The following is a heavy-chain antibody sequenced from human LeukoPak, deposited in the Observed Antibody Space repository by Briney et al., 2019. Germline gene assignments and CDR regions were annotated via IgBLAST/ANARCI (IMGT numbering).Heavy chain of an antibody. V-gene: IGHV3-33*01. CDR2: IWNAGTNT. CDR1: GFSLGTYG. D-gene: IGHD3-16*01. Sequence: GGSLKLSGEALGFSLGTYGMHWVRKAQGKGLEWVPLIWNAGTNTYYADSVKGRFTISRDNSKNTLYLQMNSMRAEDTAVYYCAGDTPPGGDYYFDYWGQGTLVIVSS. J-gene: IGHJ4*02. CDR3: AGDTPPGGDYYFDY.